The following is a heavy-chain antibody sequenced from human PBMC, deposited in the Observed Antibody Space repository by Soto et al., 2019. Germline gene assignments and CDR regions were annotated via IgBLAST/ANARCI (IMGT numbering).Heavy chain of an antibody. D-gene: IGHD3-10*02. CDR2: VYYTETT. CDR1: GGSINSSDHF. Sequence: SETVSLTCSLSGGSINSSDHFWGWIRQTPGKGLEWIGSVYYTETTYYNPSLKSPVTISVETSRNTFSLKVNSVTAADTGIYYCARQRVLSTNMFITSFDPWGQGTLVTVSS. V-gene: IGHV4-39*01. CDR3: ARQRVLSTNMFITSFDP. J-gene: IGHJ5*02.